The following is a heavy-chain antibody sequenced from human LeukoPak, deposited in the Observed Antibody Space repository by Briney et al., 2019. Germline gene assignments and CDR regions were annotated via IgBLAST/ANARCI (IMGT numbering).Heavy chain of an antibody. J-gene: IGHJ5*02. Sequence: ASVKVSCKASGYTFTGYYMHWVRQAPGQGLEWMGWINPNSGGTNYAQKFQGRVTMTRDTSISTAYMELKRLRSDDTAVYYCARDEGVWSSPDNWFDPWGQGTLVTVSS. CDR1: GYTFTGYY. V-gene: IGHV1-2*02. CDR3: ARDEGVWSSPDNWFDP. CDR2: INPNSGGT. D-gene: IGHD3-16*01.